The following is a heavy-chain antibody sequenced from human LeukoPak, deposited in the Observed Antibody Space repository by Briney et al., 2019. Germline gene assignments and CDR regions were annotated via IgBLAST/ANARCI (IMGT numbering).Heavy chain of an antibody. Sequence: GASVKVSCKASGGTFSSYAISWVRQAPGQGLEWMGGIIPIFGTANYAQKFQGRVTITADKSTSTAYMELSSLRSEDTAVYYCAREEYSSSDRGFDPWGQGTLVTVSS. CDR2: IIPIFGTA. CDR1: GGTFSSYA. V-gene: IGHV1-69*06. CDR3: AREEYSSSDRGFDP. D-gene: IGHD6-6*01. J-gene: IGHJ5*02.